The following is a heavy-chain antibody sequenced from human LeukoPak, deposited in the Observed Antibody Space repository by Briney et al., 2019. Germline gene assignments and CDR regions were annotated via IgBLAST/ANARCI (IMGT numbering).Heavy chain of an antibody. V-gene: IGHV4-39*01. Sequence: KPSETLSLPCTVSGGSISSSSYYRGWIRQPPGKGLGWIGSIYYSGSTYYNPSLKSRVTISVDTSKNQFSLKLSSVTAADTAVYYCARTVLLWFGEFQYSYFDYWGQGTLVTVSS. D-gene: IGHD3-10*01. J-gene: IGHJ4*02. CDR2: IYYSGST. CDR3: ARTVLLWFGEFQYSYFDY. CDR1: GGSISSSSYY.